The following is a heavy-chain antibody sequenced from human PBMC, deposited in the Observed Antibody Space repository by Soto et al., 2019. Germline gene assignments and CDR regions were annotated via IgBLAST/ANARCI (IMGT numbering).Heavy chain of an antibody. CDR3: ARQGLLWSAPRDQDV. D-gene: IGHD3-10*01. CDR2: IDPSDSYT. CDR1: GYSFTSYW. Sequence: GESLKISCKGSGYSFTSYWISWVRQMPGKGLEWMGRIDPSDSYTNYSPSFQGHVTISADKSISTAYLQWSSLKASDTAMYYCARQGLLWSAPRDQDVWGQGTTVTVSS. V-gene: IGHV5-10-1*01. J-gene: IGHJ6*02.